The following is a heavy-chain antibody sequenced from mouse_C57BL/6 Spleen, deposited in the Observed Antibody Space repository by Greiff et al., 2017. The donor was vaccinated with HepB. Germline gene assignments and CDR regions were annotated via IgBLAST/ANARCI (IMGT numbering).Heavy chain of an antibody. CDR1: GYTFTSYW. Sequence: QVQLQQPGAELVKPGASVKLSCKASGYTFTSYWMHWVKQRPGQGLEWIGMIHPNSGSTNYNEKFKSKATLTVDKSSSTAYMQLSSLTSEDSAVYYCARRRPLAYYSNPPDWYFDVWGTGTTVTVSS. V-gene: IGHV1-64*01. CDR2: IHPNSGST. J-gene: IGHJ1*03. D-gene: IGHD2-5*01. CDR3: ARRRPLAYYSNPPDWYFDV.